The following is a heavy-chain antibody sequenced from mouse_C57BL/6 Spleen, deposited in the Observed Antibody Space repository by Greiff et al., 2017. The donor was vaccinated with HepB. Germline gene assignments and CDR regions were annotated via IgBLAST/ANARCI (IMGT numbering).Heavy chain of an antibody. J-gene: IGHJ4*01. V-gene: IGHV1-66*01. CDR2: IYPGSGNT. D-gene: IGHD1-1*01. CDR3: ARSGDYCGGAMDY. Sequence: VQLQQSGPELVKPGASVKISCKASGYSFTSYYIHWVKQRPGQGLEWIGWIYPGSGNTKYNEKFKGKATLTADTSSSTAYMQLSSLTSEDSAVYYCARSGDYCGGAMDYWGQGTSVTVSS. CDR1: GYSFTSYY.